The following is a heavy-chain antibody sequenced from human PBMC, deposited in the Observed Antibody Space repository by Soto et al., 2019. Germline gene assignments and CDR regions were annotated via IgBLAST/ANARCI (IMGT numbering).Heavy chain of an antibody. V-gene: IGHV4-59*01. Sequence: SQTLSLTCTVSGGSISSYYWSWIRQPPGKGLEWIGYIYYSGSTNYNPSLKSRVTISVDTSKNQFSLKLSSVPAADTAVYYCARGGAMGVDYWGQGTLVTVSS. CDR1: GGSISSYY. D-gene: IGHD1-26*01. CDR2: IYYSGST. CDR3: ARGGAMGVDY. J-gene: IGHJ4*02.